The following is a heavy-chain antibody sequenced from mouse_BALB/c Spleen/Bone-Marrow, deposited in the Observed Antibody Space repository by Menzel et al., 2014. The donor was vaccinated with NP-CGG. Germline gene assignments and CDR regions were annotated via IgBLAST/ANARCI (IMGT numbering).Heavy chain of an antibody. CDR2: INPGSGGT. CDR1: GYAFTNYL. V-gene: IGHV1-54*01. CDR3: ARWDYAMDY. Sequence: VQLQQSGAELVRPGTSVKVSCKASGYAFTNYLIEWVKQRPGQGLEWIGVINPGSGGTNYNEKFKGKATLTADKSSSTAYMQLNSLTSDDSAVYFCARWDYAMDYWGQGTSVTVSS. J-gene: IGHJ4*01.